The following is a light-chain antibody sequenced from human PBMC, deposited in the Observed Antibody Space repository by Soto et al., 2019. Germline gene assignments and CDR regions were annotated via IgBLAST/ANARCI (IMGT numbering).Light chain of an antibody. V-gene: IGKV3-20*01. Sequence: EIVLTQSPGTLSLSPGERATLSCRASQSVSSSYLAWYQQKPGQAPRLLIYGASSRATGIPDRVSGSGSGTDFTLTISRLEPEDFAVYYCQQYGSPRFGGGTKVDIK. CDR2: GAS. J-gene: IGKJ4*01. CDR1: QSVSSSY. CDR3: QQYGSPR.